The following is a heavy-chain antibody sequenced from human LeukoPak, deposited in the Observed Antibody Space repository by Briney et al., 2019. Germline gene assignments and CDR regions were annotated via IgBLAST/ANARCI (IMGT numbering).Heavy chain of an antibody. V-gene: IGHV4-61*02. CDR1: GGSISSGSYY. Sequence: SETLSLTCTVSGGSISSGSYYWSWIRQPAGKGLEWIGRIYPSGSTNYNPSFKSRVTISIDTSKNQFSLNLSSVTAADTAVYYCAREGIAAAGHDEYYYYYMDVWGKGTTVTISS. CDR2: IYPSGST. CDR3: AREGIAAAGHDEYYYYYMDV. D-gene: IGHD6-13*01. J-gene: IGHJ6*03.